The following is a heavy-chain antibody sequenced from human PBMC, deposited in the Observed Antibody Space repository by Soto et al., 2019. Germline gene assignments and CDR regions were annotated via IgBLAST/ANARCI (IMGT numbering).Heavy chain of an antibody. Sequence: LRLSCAVSGFTFSSYGMTWVRQAPGKGLEWISFSSATGSGTYYADSVKGRFTISRDNSKNTLYLQMTSLRADDTAVYYCAKDRRAGGNYGFYSDFWGQGALVTVSS. CDR3: AKDRRAGGNYGFYSDF. D-gene: IGHD1-7*01. V-gene: IGHV3-23*01. CDR1: GFTFSSYG. CDR2: SSATGSGT. J-gene: IGHJ4*02.